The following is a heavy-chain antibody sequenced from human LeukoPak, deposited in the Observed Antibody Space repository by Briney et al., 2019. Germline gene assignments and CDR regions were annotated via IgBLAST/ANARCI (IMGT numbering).Heavy chain of an antibody. D-gene: IGHD6-6*01. CDR2: INPNSGGT. CDR1: GCTFPGYY. V-gene: IGHV1-2*02. CDR3: AREHSSSSGKVFDY. J-gene: IGHJ4*01. Sequence: ASVKVSCKASGCTFPGYYMHWVRQAPGQGLEWMGWINPNSGGTNYAQKFQGRVTMTRDTSISTAYMELSRLRSDDTAVYYCAREHSSSSGKVFDYWGQGTLVTVSS.